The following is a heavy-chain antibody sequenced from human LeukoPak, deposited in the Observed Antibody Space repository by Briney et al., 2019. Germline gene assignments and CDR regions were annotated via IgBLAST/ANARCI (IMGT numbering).Heavy chain of an antibody. J-gene: IGHJ4*02. D-gene: IGHD2-2*01. CDR3: ARAIYSSSTSCPLDY. CDR1: GGSISSYY. V-gene: IGHV4-59*01. CDR2: IYYSGST. Sequence: PSETLSLTCTVSGGSISSYYWSWIRQPPGKGLEWIGYIYYSGSTNYNPSLKSRVTISVDTSKNQFSLKLSSVTAADTAVYYCARAIYSSSTSCPLDYWGQGTLVTVSS.